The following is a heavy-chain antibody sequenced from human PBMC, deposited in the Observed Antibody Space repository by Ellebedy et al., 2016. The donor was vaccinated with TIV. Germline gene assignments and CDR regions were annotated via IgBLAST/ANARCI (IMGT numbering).Heavy chain of an antibody. CDR2: IIPVFGTE. Sequence: ASVKVSCKASGGTLSNYAIHWVRQAPGQGLEWMGGIIPVFGTEKYVQKFQDRVTFSADESTSTVYMELRSLRSEDTAVYYCARRGDYSENWLDPWGQGTLVTVSS. CDR1: GGTLSNYA. D-gene: IGHD2-15*01. V-gene: IGHV1-69*13. CDR3: ARRGDYSENWLDP. J-gene: IGHJ5*02.